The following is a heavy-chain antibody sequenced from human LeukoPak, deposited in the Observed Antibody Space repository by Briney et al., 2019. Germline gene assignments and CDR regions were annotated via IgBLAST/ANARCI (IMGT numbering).Heavy chain of an antibody. D-gene: IGHD3-3*01. J-gene: IGHJ4*02. CDR1: GGSISSFY. CDR2: IYYSGST. V-gene: IGHV4-59*01. CDR3: ARGTPYDFWSGYYPGFDY. Sequence: SETLSLTCTVSGGSISSFYWSWIRQPPGKGLVWIVYIYYSGSTNYNPSLKSRVTISVDTSKNQFSLKLSSVTAADTAVYYCARGTPYDFWSGYYPGFDYWGQGTLVTVPS.